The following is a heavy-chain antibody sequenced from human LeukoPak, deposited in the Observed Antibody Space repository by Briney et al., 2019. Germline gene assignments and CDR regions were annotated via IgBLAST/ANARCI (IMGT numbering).Heavy chain of an antibody. J-gene: IGHJ4*02. CDR2: FDPEDGET. CDR3: ATATDGYYFDY. D-gene: IGHD3-10*01. V-gene: IGHV1-24*01. CDR1: GYTLTELS. Sequence: ASVKVSCKVSGYTLTELSMHWVRQAPGKGLEWMGGFDPEDGETIYAQKFQGRVTITEDTSTDTAYMELSSLRSEDTAVYYCATATDGYYFDYWGQGTLVTVSS.